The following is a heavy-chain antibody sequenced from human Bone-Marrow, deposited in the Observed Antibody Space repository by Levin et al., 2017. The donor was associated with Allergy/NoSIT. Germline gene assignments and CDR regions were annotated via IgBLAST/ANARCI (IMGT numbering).Heavy chain of an antibody. CDR2: ISYDGIHI. Sequence: PGGSLRLSCAVSGFTFSNFTVHWVRQAPGKGLEFVTVISYDGIHIYYADSVKGRFTISRDNSKNTLFLQMNSLRTEDTAVYYCARVGTGLWSGFYDYWGQGALVTVSS. V-gene: IGHV3-30*04. J-gene: IGHJ4*02. D-gene: IGHD3-3*01. CDR3: ARVGTGLWSGFYDY. CDR1: GFTFSNFT.